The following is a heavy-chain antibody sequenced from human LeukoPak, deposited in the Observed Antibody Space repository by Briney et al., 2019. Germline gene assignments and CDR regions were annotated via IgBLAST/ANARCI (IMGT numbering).Heavy chain of an antibody. Sequence: PSETLSLTCTVSGGSISSGDYYWSWIRQPPGKGLEWIGYIYYSGSTNYNPSLKSRVTISVDTSKNQFSLKLSSVTAADTAVYYCARTIGPNLFDYWGQGTLVTVSS. V-gene: IGHV4-61*08. CDR3: ARTIGPNLFDY. D-gene: IGHD3-9*01. CDR2: IYYSGST. CDR1: GGSISSGDYY. J-gene: IGHJ4*02.